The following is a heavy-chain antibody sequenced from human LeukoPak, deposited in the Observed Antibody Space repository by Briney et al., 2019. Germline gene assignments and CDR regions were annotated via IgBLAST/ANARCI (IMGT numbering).Heavy chain of an antibody. CDR2: IYYSGST. V-gene: IGHV4-31*03. CDR1: GGSISSGGYY. J-gene: IGHJ4*02. CDR3: ARGRKDDSRGNYFDY. Sequence: SQTLSLTCTVSGGSISSGGYYWSWIRQHPGKGLEWIGYIYYSGSTYYNPSLKSRVTISVDTSKNQFSLKLSSVTAADTAVYYCARGRKDDSRGNYFDYGGQGPLVTVPS. D-gene: IGHD3-22*01.